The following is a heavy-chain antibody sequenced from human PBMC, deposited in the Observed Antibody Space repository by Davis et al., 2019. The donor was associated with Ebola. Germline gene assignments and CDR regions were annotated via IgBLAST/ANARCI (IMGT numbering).Heavy chain of an antibody. Sequence: SLKISCAASGFTFDDYAMHWVRQAPGKGLEWVSGLSWNSGSIGYADSVKGRFTISRDNAKNSLYLQMNSLRAEDTALYYCAKDNYDYSNYHYYYYGMDVWGKGTTVTVSS. CDR3: AKDNYDYSNYHYYYYGMDV. V-gene: IGHV3-9*01. J-gene: IGHJ6*04. CDR2: LSWNSGSI. CDR1: GFTFDDYA. D-gene: IGHD4-11*01.